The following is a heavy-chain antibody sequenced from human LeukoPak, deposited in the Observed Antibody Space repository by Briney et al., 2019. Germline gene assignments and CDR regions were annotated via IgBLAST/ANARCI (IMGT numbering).Heavy chain of an antibody. Sequence: GGSLRLSCAASGFTFSSYAMNWLRQAPGKGLEWVSTMSGDATSTYYADSVKGRFTISRDNSKNTLYLQMNSLRAEDTAVYYCAKRTSGSSWYYSDYWGQGTLVTVSS. D-gene: IGHD6-13*01. CDR3: AKRTSGSSWYYSDY. CDR1: GFTFSSYA. V-gene: IGHV3-23*01. CDR2: MSGDATST. J-gene: IGHJ4*02.